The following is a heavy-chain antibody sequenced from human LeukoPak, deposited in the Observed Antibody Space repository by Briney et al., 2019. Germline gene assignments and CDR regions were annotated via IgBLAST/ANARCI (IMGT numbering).Heavy chain of an antibody. D-gene: IGHD4-17*01. Sequence: GGSLRLSCAASGFTFDDYGMSWVRQVPGKGLEWVSGINWNGGRTGYADSVKGRFTISRDNAKNSVYLQMNSLRAEDTALYYCARFEFGDPPIYYHYMDVWGKGTTVTVSS. CDR3: ARFEFGDPPIYYHYMDV. CDR2: INWNGGRT. V-gene: IGHV3-20*04. CDR1: GFTFDDYG. J-gene: IGHJ6*03.